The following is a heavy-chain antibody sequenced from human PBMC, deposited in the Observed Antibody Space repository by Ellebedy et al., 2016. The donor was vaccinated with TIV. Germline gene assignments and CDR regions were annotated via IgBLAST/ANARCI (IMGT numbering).Heavy chain of an antibody. J-gene: IGHJ4*02. CDR2: ISSSGSTI. Sequence: GGSLRLSXAASGFTFSDYYMSWIRQAQGKGMEWVSYISSSGSTIYYADSVKGRFTIARDNAKNSLYLQMNSLRAEDTAVYYCARDKSTQYYDILTGYYRSGNDYWGQGTLVTVSS. V-gene: IGHV3-11*01. CDR3: ARDKSTQYYDILTGYYRSGNDY. CDR1: GFTFSDYY. D-gene: IGHD3-9*01.